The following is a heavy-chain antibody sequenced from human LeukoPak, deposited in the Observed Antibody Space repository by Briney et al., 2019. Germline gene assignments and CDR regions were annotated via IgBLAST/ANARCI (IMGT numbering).Heavy chain of an antibody. D-gene: IGHD6-6*01. Sequence: GGSLRLSCAASGFTFSNYWMHWVRQAPGKGLVWVSRINTNGRTISYADSVKGRFTISRDNAKNSLYLQMNSLRAEDTALYYCAREGQLAYYYYYYMDVWGKGTTVTVSS. CDR1: GFTFSNYW. J-gene: IGHJ6*03. CDR2: INTNGRTI. V-gene: IGHV3-74*01. CDR3: AREGQLAYYYYYYMDV.